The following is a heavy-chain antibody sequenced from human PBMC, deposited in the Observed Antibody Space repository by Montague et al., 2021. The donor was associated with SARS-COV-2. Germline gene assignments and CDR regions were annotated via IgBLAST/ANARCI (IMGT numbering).Heavy chain of an antibody. V-gene: IGHV4-4*02. CDR3: AGRVLTVPADY. CDR1: GVSITATNW. D-gene: IGHD1-26*01. CDR2: ISYGGID. Sequence: SETLSLTCAVSGVSITATNWWCLVRQPPGKGLEWIGEISYGGIDTYNPSLKSRATISMARSRNLFSLMLSSVTAADTALYYCAGRVLTVPADYWGQGTLVTVS. J-gene: IGHJ4*02.